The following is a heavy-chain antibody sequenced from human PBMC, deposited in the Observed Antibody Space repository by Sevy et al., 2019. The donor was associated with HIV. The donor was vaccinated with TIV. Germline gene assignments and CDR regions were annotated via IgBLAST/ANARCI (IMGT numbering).Heavy chain of an antibody. J-gene: IGHJ4*02. CDR1: GFTVSRNF. CDR3: VGADRPNQGDF. V-gene: IGHV3-53*01. Sequence: GGSLRLSCAASGFTVSRNFMSWIRQAPGKGLEWVSIIYSDGTTFYADSVKGRFTISREHSRNTLYLQMNTLRAEDTAVYYCVGADRPNQGDFWGQGTLVTVSS. D-gene: IGHD6-6*01. CDR2: IYSDGTT.